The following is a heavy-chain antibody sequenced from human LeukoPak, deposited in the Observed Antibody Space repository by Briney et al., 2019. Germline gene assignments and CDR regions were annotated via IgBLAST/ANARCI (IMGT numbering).Heavy chain of an antibody. J-gene: IGHJ4*02. D-gene: IGHD3-22*01. CDR1: GFRFDSFY. V-gene: IGHV3-11*04. Sequence: AGGPLRLSCAASGFRFDSFYMGWIRQVPGKGLDYIALISASGAVPYYAESVKGRFTISRDNAKNSVSLQMNSLSADDTAVYYCARSLIVASEDYWGQGTLVTVSS. CDR2: ISASGAVP. CDR3: ARSLIVASEDY.